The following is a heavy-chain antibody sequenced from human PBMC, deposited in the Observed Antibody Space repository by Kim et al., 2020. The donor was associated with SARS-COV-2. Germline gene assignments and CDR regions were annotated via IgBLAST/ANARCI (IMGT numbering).Heavy chain of an antibody. CDR2: ISSSSSYT. J-gene: IGHJ6*02. Sequence: GSLRLSCAASGFTFSDYYMSWIRQAPGKGLEWVSYISSSSSYTNYADSVKGRFTISRDNAKNSLYLQMNSLRAEDTAVYYCARGFDILTGYYNRYYYYGMDVWGQGTTVTVTS. CDR1: GFTFSDYY. V-gene: IGHV3-11*06. CDR3: ARGFDILTGYYNRYYYYGMDV. D-gene: IGHD3-9*01.